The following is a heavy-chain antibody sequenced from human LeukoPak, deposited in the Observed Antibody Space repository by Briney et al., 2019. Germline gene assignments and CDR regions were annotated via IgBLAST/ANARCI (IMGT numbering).Heavy chain of an antibody. J-gene: IGHJ4*02. Sequence: ASVKVSCKASGGTFSSYAISWVRQAPGQGLEWMGGIIPIFGTANYAQKFQGRVTITADESTSTAYMELSSQRSEDTAVYYCARALPVAGRSPFDYWGQGTLVTVSS. CDR3: ARALPVAGRSPFDY. CDR2: IIPIFGTA. D-gene: IGHD6-19*01. V-gene: IGHV1-69*13. CDR1: GGTFSSYA.